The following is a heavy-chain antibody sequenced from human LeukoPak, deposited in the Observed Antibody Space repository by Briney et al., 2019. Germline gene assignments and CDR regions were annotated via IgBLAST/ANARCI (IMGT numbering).Heavy chain of an antibody. CDR1: GYTFTSYG. J-gene: IGHJ3*02. CDR3: ARAGLYYDFWSGYYTVHAFDI. CDR2: ISAYNGNT. V-gene: IGHV1-18*01. D-gene: IGHD3-3*01. Sequence: ASVKVSCKASGYTFTSYGISWVRQAAGQGLEWMGWISAYNGNTNYAQKFQGRVTMTRNTSISTAYMELSSLRSEDTAVYYCARAGLYYDFWSGYYTVHAFDIWGQGTMVTVSS.